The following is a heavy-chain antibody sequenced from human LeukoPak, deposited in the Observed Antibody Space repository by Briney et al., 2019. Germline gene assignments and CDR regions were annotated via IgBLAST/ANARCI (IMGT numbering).Heavy chain of an antibody. Sequence: GGSLRLSCAASGFTVSSNYMSWVRQAPGKGLEWVSVIYSGGSTYYADSVKGRFTISRDNSKNTLYLQMNSPRAEDTAVYYCAREAREQWLVLGLDYWGQGTLVTVSS. CDR2: IYSGGST. CDR3: AREAREQWLVLGLDY. J-gene: IGHJ4*02. V-gene: IGHV3-53*01. CDR1: GFTVSSNY. D-gene: IGHD6-19*01.